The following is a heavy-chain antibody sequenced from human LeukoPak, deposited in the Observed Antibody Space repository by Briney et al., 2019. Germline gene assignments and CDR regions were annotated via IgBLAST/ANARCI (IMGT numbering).Heavy chain of an antibody. CDR1: GGSISSYY. J-gene: IGHJ4*02. CDR3: ARSRYDAWIQLWLFDY. CDR2: IYTSGST. D-gene: IGHD5-18*01. Sequence: SETLSLTCTVSGGSISSYYWSWIRQPAGKGLEWIGRIYTSGSTNYNPSLKSRVTMSVDTSKNQFSLKLSSVTAADTAVYYCARSRYDAWIQLWLFDYWGQGTLVTVSS. V-gene: IGHV4-4*07.